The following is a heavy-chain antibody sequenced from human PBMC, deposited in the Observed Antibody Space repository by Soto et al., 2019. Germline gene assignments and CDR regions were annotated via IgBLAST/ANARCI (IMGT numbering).Heavy chain of an antibody. J-gene: IGHJ6*03. V-gene: IGHV1-69*02. CDR3: ARVRIAAAEAHMDV. Sequence: VKVSCKASGGTFSSYTISWVRQAPGQGLEWMGRIIPILGIANYAQKFQGRVTITADKSTSTAYMELSSLRSEDTAVYYCARVRIAAAEAHMDVWGKGTTVTVSS. CDR2: IIPILGIA. CDR1: GGTFSSYT. D-gene: IGHD6-13*01.